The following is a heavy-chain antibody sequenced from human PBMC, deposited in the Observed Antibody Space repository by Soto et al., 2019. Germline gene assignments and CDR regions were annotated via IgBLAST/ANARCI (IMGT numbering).Heavy chain of an antibody. Sequence: GGSLRLSCATSGFTFSDYPMNWVRQAPGKGLEWVSGISAGGDTTYYADSVKGRFTIFRDNSKNSVSLQMNSLRVEDTAVYYCARRVWGQGTLVTVSS. V-gene: IGHV3-23*01. CDR3: ARRV. CDR1: GFTFSDYP. CDR2: ISAGGDTT. J-gene: IGHJ4*02.